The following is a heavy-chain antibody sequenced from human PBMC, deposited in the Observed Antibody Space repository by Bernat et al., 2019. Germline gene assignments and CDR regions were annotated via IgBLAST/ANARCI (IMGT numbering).Heavy chain of an antibody. CDR2: IIPILGIA. Sequence: QAQLVQSGAEVKKPGSSVKVSCKASGGTFSSYTISWVRQAPGQGLEWMGRIIPILGIANYAQKFQGRVTITADKSTSTAYMELSSLRSEDTAVYYCARDQAGTTVNGDYWGQGTLVTVSS. V-gene: IGHV1-69*08. J-gene: IGHJ4*02. CDR3: ARDQAGTTVNGDY. CDR1: GGTFSSYT. D-gene: IGHD4-17*01.